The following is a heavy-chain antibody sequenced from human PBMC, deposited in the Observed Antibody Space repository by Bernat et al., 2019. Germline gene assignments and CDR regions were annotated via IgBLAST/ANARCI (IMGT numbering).Heavy chain of an antibody. Sequence: QVQLVESGGGVVQPGRSLRLSCAASGFTFSSYAMHWVRQAPGKGLEWVAVISYDGSNKYYADSVKGRFTISRDNSKNTLYLQMNSLRAEDTAVYYCARTGNSSSWPPRGAFDIWGQGTMVTVSS. D-gene: IGHD6-13*01. J-gene: IGHJ3*02. CDR3: ARTGNSSSWPPRGAFDI. CDR2: ISYDGSNK. V-gene: IGHV3-30*01. CDR1: GFTFSSYA.